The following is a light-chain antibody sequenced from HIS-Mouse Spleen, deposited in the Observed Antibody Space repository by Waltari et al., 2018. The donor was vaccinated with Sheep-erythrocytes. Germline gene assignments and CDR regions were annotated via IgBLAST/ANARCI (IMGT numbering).Light chain of an antibody. CDR3: CSYAGSSTPWV. J-gene: IGLJ3*02. CDR2: EGS. CDR1: SSDRRSDNL. Sequence: SALTQPAPASASPGPPSTSSCTASSSDRRSDNLLPLYQQHPGKAPKLMIYEGSKRPSGVSNRFSGSKSGNTASLTISGLQAEDEADYYCCSYAGSSTPWVFGGGTKLTVL. V-gene: IGLV2-23*01.